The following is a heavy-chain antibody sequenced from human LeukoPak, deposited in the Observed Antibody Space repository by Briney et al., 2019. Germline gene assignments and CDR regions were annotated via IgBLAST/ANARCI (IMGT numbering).Heavy chain of an antibody. V-gene: IGHV4-59*08. D-gene: IGHD1-14*01. J-gene: IGHJ4*02. Sequence: ASETLSLICTVSGGSINGYYWSWIRQPPGKGLEWIGYIFYIGSTHYNPSLKSRVTISLDTSKNQFSLKLSSMTAADTAVYYCARHQSPSNRFIGAFDYWGQGTLVTVSS. CDR3: ARHQSPSNRFIGAFDY. CDR1: GGSINGYY. CDR2: IFYIGST.